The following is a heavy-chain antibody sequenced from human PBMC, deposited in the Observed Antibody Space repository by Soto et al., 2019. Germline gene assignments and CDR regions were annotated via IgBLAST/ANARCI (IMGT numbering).Heavy chain of an antibody. J-gene: IGHJ6*02. D-gene: IGHD3-3*01. CDR2: INHSGST. V-gene: IGHV4-34*01. Sequence: SETLSLTCAVYGGSFSGYYWSWIRQPPGKGLEWIGEINHSGSTNYNPSLKSRVTISVDTSKNQFSLKLSSVTAADTAVYYCARGRLYYDFWSGYQQGPYYGMDVWGQGTTVTVSS. CDR3: ARGRLYYDFWSGYQQGPYYGMDV. CDR1: GGSFSGYY.